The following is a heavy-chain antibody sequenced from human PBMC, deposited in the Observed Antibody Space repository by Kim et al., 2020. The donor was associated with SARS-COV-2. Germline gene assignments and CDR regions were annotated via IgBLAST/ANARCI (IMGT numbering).Heavy chain of an antibody. Sequence: PVKGRFHIARDDSKNTLYLQMNSLKTEDTAVYYCTSDLGAYCGGDCYSRVWGQGTTVTVSS. V-gene: IGHV3-15*01. CDR3: TSDLGAYCGGDCYSRV. D-gene: IGHD2-21*02. J-gene: IGHJ6*02.